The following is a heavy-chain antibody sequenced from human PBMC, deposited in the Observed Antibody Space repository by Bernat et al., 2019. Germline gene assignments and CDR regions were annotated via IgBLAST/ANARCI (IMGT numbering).Heavy chain of an antibody. V-gene: IGHV3-9*01. CDR1: GFTFDDYA. J-gene: IGHJ3*02. D-gene: IGHD6-13*01. Sequence: EVQLVESGGGLVQPGRSLRLSCAASGFTFDDYAMYWVRQVPGKGLEWVSGISWNSVTITYADYVNGRFTISRDNAKNSLYLQMNSLRAEDTAFYYCSKAVAAAVGDAFDIWGRGTMVTVSS. CDR2: ISWNSVTI. CDR3: SKAVAAAVGDAFDI.